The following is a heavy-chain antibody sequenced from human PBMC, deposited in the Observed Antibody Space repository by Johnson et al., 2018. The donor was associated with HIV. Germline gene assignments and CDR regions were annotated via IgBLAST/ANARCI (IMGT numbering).Heavy chain of an antibody. CDR2: IKQDGSEK. J-gene: IGHJ3*02. Sequence: VQLVESGGGLVQPGGSLRLSCAASGFTFNNYWMSSVRQGPGKGLEWVANIKQDGSEKYYVDSVKGRFTISRDNAKNSLYLQMNSLRAEDTAVYYCYAFDIWGQGTMVTVSS. CDR3: YAFDI. CDR1: GFTFNNYW. V-gene: IGHV3-7*01.